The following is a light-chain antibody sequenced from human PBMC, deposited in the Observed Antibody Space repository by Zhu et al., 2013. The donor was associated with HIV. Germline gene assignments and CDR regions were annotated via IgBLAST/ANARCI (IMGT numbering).Light chain of an antibody. V-gene: IGLV3-1*01. Sequence: SYDLTQPPSVSVSPGQTASITCSGGILAERSTSWYQQKSGQSPVLVIYQDRKRPSGIPERFSGSNSGNTATLTISGTQAMDEADYYCQVWDSSSDHYVFGTGTKVTVL. CDR2: QDR. J-gene: IGLJ1*01. CDR1: ILAERS. CDR3: QVWDSSSDHYV.